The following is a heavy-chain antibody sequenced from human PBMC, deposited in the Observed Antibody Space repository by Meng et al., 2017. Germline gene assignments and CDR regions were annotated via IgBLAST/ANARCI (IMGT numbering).Heavy chain of an antibody. Sequence: QVQLPQWGAGLLKPSETLSLTCAVYGGSFSGYYGSWIRQPPGKGLEWIGEINHSGSTNYNPSLKSRVTISVDTSKNQFSLKLSSVTAADTAVYYCARVPGGIGAADYWGQGTLVTVSS. V-gene: IGHV4-34*01. J-gene: IGHJ4*02. CDR2: INHSGST. CDR1: GGSFSGYY. D-gene: IGHD3-10*01. CDR3: ARVPGGIGAADY.